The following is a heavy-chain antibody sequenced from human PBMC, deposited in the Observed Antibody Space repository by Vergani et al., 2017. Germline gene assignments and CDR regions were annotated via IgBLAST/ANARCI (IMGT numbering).Heavy chain of an antibody. CDR2: IIPIFGTA. D-gene: IGHD1-26*01. CDR1: GGTFSSYA. J-gene: IGHJ4*02. Sequence: QVQLVQSGAEVKKPGSSVKVSCKASGGTFSSYAISWVRQAPGQGVEWMGGIIPIFGTANYAQKFQGRVTITADESTSTAYMGLSSLRSEDTAVYYCARDRGGSHDVYFDYWGQGTLVTVSS. CDR3: ARDRGGSHDVYFDY. V-gene: IGHV1-69*01.